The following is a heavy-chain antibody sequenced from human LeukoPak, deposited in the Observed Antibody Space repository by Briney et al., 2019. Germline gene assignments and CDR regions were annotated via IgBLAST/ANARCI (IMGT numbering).Heavy chain of an antibody. CDR2: ISSSSSYI. J-gene: IGHJ4*02. V-gene: IGHV3-21*01. CDR3: ARDRNYDGSVYYEDDYFDY. D-gene: IGHD3-22*01. CDR1: GFTFGDYS. Sequence: PGGSLRLSCTASGFTFGDYSMNWVRQAPGKGLEWVSSISSSSSYIHYADSVKGRFSISRDNAKNSLYLQMNSLRAEDTAVYYCARDRNYDGSVYYEDDYFDYWGQGTLVTVSS.